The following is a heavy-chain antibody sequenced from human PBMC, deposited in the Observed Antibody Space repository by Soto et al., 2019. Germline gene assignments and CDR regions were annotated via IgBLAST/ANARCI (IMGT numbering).Heavy chain of an antibody. D-gene: IGHD1-26*01. CDR2: IYRSGTT. J-gene: IGHJ4*02. CDR3: ARTHSGSYYSVFNY. CDR1: NFSISSGYY. V-gene: IGHV4-38-2*01. Sequence: SETLSLTCVVSNFSISSGYYWGWIRQSPGKGLEWIASIYRSGTTSYNPSLKSRVTISVDPSKNQFSLMLTAVTAADTAVYYRARTHSGSYYSVFNYWGRRSLVTVSS.